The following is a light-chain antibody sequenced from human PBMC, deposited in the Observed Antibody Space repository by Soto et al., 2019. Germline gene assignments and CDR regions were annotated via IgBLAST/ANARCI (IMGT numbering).Light chain of an antibody. V-gene: IGKV1-5*03. CDR1: QTISSW. J-gene: IGKJ1*01. CDR2: KAS. Sequence: DIQMTQSPSTLSGSVGDRVTITCQASQTISSWLAWYQQKPGKAPKLLIYKASTLKSGVPSRFSGSGSGTEFTLTIRSMQTHDFANYYCQHYHSYSEAFGQGTKVDIK. CDR3: QHYHSYSEA.